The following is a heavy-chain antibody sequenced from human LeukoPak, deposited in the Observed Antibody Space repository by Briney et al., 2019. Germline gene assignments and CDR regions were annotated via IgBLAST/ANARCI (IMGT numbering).Heavy chain of an antibody. CDR2: ISYDGSKK. V-gene: IGHV3-30-3*01. J-gene: IGHJ3*02. D-gene: IGHD6-13*01. CDR3: AKDPPYSSPGLAFDI. CDR1: GFTFNTYA. Sequence: GRSLRLSCAASGFTFNTYAMHWVRQAPGKGLEWVGVISYDGSKKYYADSVRGRFTISRDNPKNTLYLQMNSLRAEDTAVYYCAKDPPYSSPGLAFDIWGPGTMVTVSS.